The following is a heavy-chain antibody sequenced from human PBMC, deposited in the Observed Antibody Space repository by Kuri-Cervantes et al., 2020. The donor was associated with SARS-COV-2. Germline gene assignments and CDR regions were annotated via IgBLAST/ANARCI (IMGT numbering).Heavy chain of an antibody. D-gene: IGHD2-8*02. CDR1: GFTFSSYA. Sequence: GESLKISCAASGFTFSSYAMHWVRQAPGKGLEWVAVISYDGSNKYYADSVKGRFTISRGNSKNTLYLQMNSLRAEDTAVYYCARELVFFDYWGQGTLVTVSS. V-gene: IGHV3-30-3*01. CDR2: ISYDGSNK. CDR3: ARELVFFDY. J-gene: IGHJ4*02.